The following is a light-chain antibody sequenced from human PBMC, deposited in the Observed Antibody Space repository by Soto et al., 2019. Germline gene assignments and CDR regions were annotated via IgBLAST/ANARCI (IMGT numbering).Light chain of an antibody. CDR3: QQYVSSVT. J-gene: IGKJ1*01. V-gene: IGKV3-20*01. Sequence: EIVLTQSPGSLSLSPGERATLSCRASQSVDSSFFAWYQQKPGQAPRLLIYGASNRATGIPDRFSGRGSGKYFTLTITGLEPEDFAVYYCQQYVSSVTFGQGTKVEIK. CDR1: QSVDSSF. CDR2: GAS.